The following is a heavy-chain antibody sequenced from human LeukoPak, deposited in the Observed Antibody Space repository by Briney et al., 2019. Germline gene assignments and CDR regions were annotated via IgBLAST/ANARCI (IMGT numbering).Heavy chain of an antibody. CDR3: ALGGYKFDY. CDR1: GFTFSSYE. D-gene: IGHD5-24*01. V-gene: IGHV3-48*03. Sequence: PGGSLRVSCAASGFTFSSYEMNWVRQAPGKGLEWVSYITSTASAIYYADSVKGRFTISRDNAKNSLYLQMSSLRAEDTAIYYCALGGYKFDYWGQGTLVTVSS. J-gene: IGHJ4*02. CDR2: ITSTASAI.